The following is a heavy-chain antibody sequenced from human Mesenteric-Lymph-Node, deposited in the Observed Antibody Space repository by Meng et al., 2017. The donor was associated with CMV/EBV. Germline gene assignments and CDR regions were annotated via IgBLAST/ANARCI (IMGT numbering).Heavy chain of an antibody. Sequence: GGSLRLSCAASGFTFGDYGMNWVRQAPGKGLEWVSGIDTGGDTYSSGSVKGRFTISRDNAKNTLYLQMNSLRAEDTALYYCTKDLTGELDYWGPGTLVTVSS. J-gene: IGHJ4*02. V-gene: IGHV3-NL1*01. CDR1: GFTFGDYG. D-gene: IGHD7-27*01. CDR3: TKDLTGELDY. CDR2: IDTGGDT.